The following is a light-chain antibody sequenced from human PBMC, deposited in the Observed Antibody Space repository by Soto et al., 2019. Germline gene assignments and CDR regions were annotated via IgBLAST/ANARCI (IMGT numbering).Light chain of an antibody. CDR3: QQYGTSPRT. CDR1: QSVSDNY. Sequence: EIVLTQSPGTLSLSPGXRGTLSCRASQSVSDNYLAWYQQKPGQAPRLLIYGASSRASGIPDRFSGSGSGTDFTLTISRLEPEDFALYYCQQYGTSPRTFGQGTKVDNK. CDR2: GAS. J-gene: IGKJ1*01. V-gene: IGKV3-20*01.